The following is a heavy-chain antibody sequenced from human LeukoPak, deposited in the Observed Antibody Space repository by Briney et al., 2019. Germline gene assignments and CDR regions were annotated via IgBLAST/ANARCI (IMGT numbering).Heavy chain of an antibody. J-gene: IGHJ4*02. CDR1: GYTFTSYG. D-gene: IGHD5-12*01. V-gene: IGHV1-18*01. CDR3: ARRVPRGYGGYDIDY. CDR2: ISAHNGNT. Sequence: ASVKVSCKASGYTFTSYGISWVRQAPGQGLEWMGWISAHNGNTNYAQMLQDRVTMTRDTSTSTAYMDLRNLRSDDTAVYYCARRVPRGYGGYDIDYWGQGTLVTISS.